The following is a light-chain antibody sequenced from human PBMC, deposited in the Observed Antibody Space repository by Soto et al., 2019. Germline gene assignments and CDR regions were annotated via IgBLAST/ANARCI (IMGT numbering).Light chain of an antibody. CDR3: QQYKSYST. CDR1: QSISTW. Sequence: DSQMTQSPSTLSASVGARFTITCLASQSISTWLAWYQQKPGKAPKLLIYDASSLESGVPSRLSGSGSGTEFTLTISSLQADDFAIYYCQQYKSYSTFGQGTKVDIK. V-gene: IGKV1-5*01. CDR2: DAS. J-gene: IGKJ1*01.